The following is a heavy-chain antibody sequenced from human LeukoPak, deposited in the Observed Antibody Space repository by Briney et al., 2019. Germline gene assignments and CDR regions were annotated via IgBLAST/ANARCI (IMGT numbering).Heavy chain of an antibody. D-gene: IGHD6-13*01. CDR1: GGSISSYY. J-gene: IGHJ5*02. CDR2: IYYSGST. CDR3: ARGDSSSWSNWFDP. V-gene: IGHV4-59*01. Sequence: PSETLSLTCTVSGGSISSYYWSWIRQPPGKGLEWIGYIYYSGSTNYNPSLESRVTISVDTSKNQFSLKLSSVTAADTAVYYCARGDSSSWSNWFDPWGQGTLVTVSS.